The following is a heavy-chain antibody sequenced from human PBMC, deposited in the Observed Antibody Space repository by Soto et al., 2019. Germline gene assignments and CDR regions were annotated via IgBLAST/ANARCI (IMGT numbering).Heavy chain of an antibody. CDR2: IYYSGST. CDR3: ARDRAGVATPYYYYYGMDV. CDR1: GGSVSSGSYY. J-gene: IGHJ6*02. Sequence: QVQLQESGPGLVKPSETLSLTCTVSGGSVSSGSYYWSWIRQPPGKGLEWVGYIYYSGSTNYNPSLKRRVTISVDTSKNQFSLKLSSVTAADTAVYYCARDRAGVATPYYYYYGMDVWGQGTTVTVSS. D-gene: IGHD5-12*01. V-gene: IGHV4-61*01.